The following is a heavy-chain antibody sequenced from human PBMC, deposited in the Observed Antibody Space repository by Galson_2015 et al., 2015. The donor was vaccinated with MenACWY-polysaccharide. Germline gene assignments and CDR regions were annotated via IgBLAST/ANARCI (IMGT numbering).Heavy chain of an antibody. CDR2: IRSKADNYAT. CDR3: SGAYDITPL. Sequence: SLRLSCAASGFTFSGSLIHWVRQASGKGLEWVARIRSKADNYATAYAASVKGRFTISRDDSKNTAYLQMNSLKTEDTAIYYCSGAYDITPLWGQGTLATVSS. J-gene: IGHJ4*02. D-gene: IGHD3-22*01. CDR1: GFTFSGSL. V-gene: IGHV3-73*01.